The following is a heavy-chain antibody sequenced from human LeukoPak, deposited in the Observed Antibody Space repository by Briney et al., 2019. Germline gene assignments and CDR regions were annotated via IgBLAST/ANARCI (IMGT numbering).Heavy chain of an antibody. V-gene: IGHV3-11*01. D-gene: IGHD3-10*01. Sequence: GGSLRLSCAAAGFSFSDYYMGWMRQAPGKVLEWVSYTSYSGGAIYDADFVKGRFTISRDNAKKTLYLLLNSLRAEDTAVYYCARVYGSYSFDYWGQGTLVTVSS. CDR1: GFSFSDYY. CDR3: ARVYGSYSFDY. CDR2: TSYSGGAI. J-gene: IGHJ4*02.